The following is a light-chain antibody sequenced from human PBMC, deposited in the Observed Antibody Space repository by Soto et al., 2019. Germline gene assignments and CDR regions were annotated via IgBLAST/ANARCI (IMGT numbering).Light chain of an antibody. CDR1: SSNIGSKT. Sequence: QSVLTQPPSASGTPGQRVTISCSGSSSNIGSKTVNWYQQLPGTAPKLLIYSNNQRPSGVPDRFSGSKSGTSASLAISGLQSEDAADYYCAAWDDSLNGVVFGGGTKLTVL. V-gene: IGLV1-44*01. CDR2: SNN. CDR3: AAWDDSLNGVV. J-gene: IGLJ2*01.